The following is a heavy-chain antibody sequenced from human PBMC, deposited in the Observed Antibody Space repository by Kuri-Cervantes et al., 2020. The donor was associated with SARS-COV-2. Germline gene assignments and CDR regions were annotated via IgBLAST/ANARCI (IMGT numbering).Heavy chain of an antibody. Sequence: SVKVSCKASGYTFTSYYMHWVRQAPGQGLEWMGGIIPIFGTANYAQKFQGRVTITADESTSTAYMELSSLRSEDTAVYYCAMHYYGSGNYFDYWGQGTLVTVSS. CDR3: AMHYYGSGNYFDY. CDR1: GYTFTSYY. CDR2: IIPIFGTA. J-gene: IGHJ4*02. V-gene: IGHV1-69*13. D-gene: IGHD3-10*01.